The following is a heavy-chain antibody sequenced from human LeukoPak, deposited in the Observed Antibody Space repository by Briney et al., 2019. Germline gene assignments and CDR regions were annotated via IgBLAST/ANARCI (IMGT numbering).Heavy chain of an antibody. CDR1: GYTFTSYG. CDR2: ISAYNGNT. Sequence: ASVKVSCKASGYTFTSYGISWVRQAPGQGLEWMGWISAYNGNTNYAQKLQGRVTMTTDTSTSTAYRELRSLRSDDTAVYYCARDPGFGGYFDYWGQGTLVTVSS. J-gene: IGHJ4*02. V-gene: IGHV1-18*01. D-gene: IGHD3-10*01. CDR3: ARDPGFGGYFDY.